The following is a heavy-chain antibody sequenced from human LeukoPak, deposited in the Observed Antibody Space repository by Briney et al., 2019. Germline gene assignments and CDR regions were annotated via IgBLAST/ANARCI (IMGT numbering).Heavy chain of an antibody. CDR3: AREPDSSGLDAFDI. Sequence: PGGSLRLSCAASGFTFSSYAMSWVRQAPGKGLEWVSVIYSGGSTYYADSVKGRFTISRDNSKNTLYLQMNSLRAEDTVVYYCAREPDSSGLDAFDIWGQGTMVTVSS. CDR2: IYSGGST. J-gene: IGHJ3*02. CDR1: GFTFSSYA. D-gene: IGHD3-22*01. V-gene: IGHV3-66*01.